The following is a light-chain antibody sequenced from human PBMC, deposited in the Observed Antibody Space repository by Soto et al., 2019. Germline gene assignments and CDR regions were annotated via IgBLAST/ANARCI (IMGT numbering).Light chain of an antibody. J-gene: IGLJ1*01. CDR2: EVS. CDR3: CSFASITTYV. V-gene: IGLV2-14*01. Sequence: QSALTQPASLSRALGQTITVSCTGTSSDVGAYNYVSWYKQQPGKAPKLMISEVSNRPSGVSNRFSGSKSGNTASLIISGLQAEDEADYYCCSFASITTYVFGTGTKVTVL. CDR1: SSDVGAYNY.